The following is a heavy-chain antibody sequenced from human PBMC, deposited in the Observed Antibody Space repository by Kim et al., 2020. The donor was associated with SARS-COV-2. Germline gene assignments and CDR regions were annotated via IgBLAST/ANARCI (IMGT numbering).Heavy chain of an antibody. V-gene: IGHV3-64*02. CDR1: GFTFSSYA. J-gene: IGHJ3*02. CDR3: ARGYSSGPSTTGDAFDI. CDR2: ISSNGGST. D-gene: IGHD6-19*01. Sequence: GGSLRLSCAASGFTFSSYAMHWVRQAPGKGLEYVSAISSNGGSTYYADSVKGRFTISRDNSKNTLYLQMGSLRAEDMAVYYCARGYSSGPSTTGDAFDIWGQGTMVTVSS.